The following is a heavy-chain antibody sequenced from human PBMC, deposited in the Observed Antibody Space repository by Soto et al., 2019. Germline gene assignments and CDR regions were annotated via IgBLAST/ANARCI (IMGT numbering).Heavy chain of an antibody. V-gene: IGHV3-21*01. D-gene: IGHD6-13*01. J-gene: IGHJ6*02. Sequence: RLSCAASGFTFSSYSMNWVRQAPGKGLEWVSSISSSSSYIYYADSVKGRFTISRDNAKNSLYLQMNSLRAEDTAVCYCASQYSSSWYYYYYGMDVWGQGTTVTVSS. CDR1: GFTFSSYS. CDR2: ISSSSSYI. CDR3: ASQYSSSWYYYYYGMDV.